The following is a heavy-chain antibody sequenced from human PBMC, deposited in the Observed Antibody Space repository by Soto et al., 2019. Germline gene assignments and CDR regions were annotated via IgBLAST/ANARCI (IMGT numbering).Heavy chain of an antibody. CDR3: AKDWGRIAVAGWTD. CDR2: VPYTGAQT. J-gene: IGHJ4*02. Sequence: EVQLLESGGGLVQPGGSLRLSCTASGFNFGNYAMGWARQAPGKGLEWLSSLAVPYTGAQTYYAYSVAGRLTVSRDDSKNTLYLERNSLRAEDTAVYYCAKDWGRIAVAGWTDWGPGTLVTVSS. CDR1: GFNFGNYA. D-gene: IGHD6-19*01. V-gene: IGHV3-23*01.